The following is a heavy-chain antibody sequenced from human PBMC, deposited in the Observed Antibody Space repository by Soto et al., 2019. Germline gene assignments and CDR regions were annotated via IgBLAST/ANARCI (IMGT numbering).Heavy chain of an antibody. V-gene: IGHV3-23*01. CDR1: GFTFSSYA. J-gene: IGHJ4*02. Sequence: PGGSLRLSCAASGFTFSSYAMSWVRQAPGKGLEWVSAISGSGGSTYYADSVKGRFTISRDNSKNTLYLQMNSLRAEDAAVYYCAKDLTGTLEFDYWGQGTLVTVSS. CDR2: ISGSGGST. D-gene: IGHD1-1*01. CDR3: AKDLTGTLEFDY.